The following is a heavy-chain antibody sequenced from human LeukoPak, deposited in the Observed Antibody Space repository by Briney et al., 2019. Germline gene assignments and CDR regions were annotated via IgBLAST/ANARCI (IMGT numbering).Heavy chain of an antibody. D-gene: IGHD6-19*01. V-gene: IGHV3-30*04. CDR3: ARKSYSSGWCFDY. CDR2: ISYDGSNK. J-gene: IGHJ4*02. Sequence: GGSLRLSCAASGFTFSSYAMHWVRQVPGKGLEWVAVISYDGSNKYYADSVKGRFTISRDNSKNTLYLQMNSLRAEDTAVYYCARKSYSSGWCFDYWGQGTLVTVSS. CDR1: GFTFSSYA.